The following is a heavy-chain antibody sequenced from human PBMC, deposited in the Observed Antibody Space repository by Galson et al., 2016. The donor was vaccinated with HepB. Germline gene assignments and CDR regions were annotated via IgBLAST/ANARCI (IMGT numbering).Heavy chain of an antibody. J-gene: IGHJ4*02. CDR2: TYYRSKWYN. CDR1: GDSVSSNSAA. V-gene: IGHV6-1*01. D-gene: IGHD2-15*01. Sequence: CAISGDSVSSNSAAWNWIRQSPSRGLEWLGRTYYRSKWYNDYAVSVRSRITINPDSSKNQFSLQLNSVTPEDTAVYYCVGEYCGGGSCYAYDYWGQGTLVTVSS. CDR3: VGEYCGGGSCYAYDY.